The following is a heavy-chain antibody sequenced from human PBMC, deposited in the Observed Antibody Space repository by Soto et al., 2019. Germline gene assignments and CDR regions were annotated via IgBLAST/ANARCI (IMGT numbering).Heavy chain of an antibody. CDR2: TYYRSRWYN. D-gene: IGHD2-2*02. V-gene: IGHV6-1*01. CDR3: ARDRAPYCSSTSCYRALYGMDV. Sequence: PSQTLSLTCAISGDSVSGNSAAWNWIRQSPSRGLEWLGRTYYRSRWYNDYAVSVKSRITVTPDTSKNQFSLHLSSVTAADTAVYYCARDRAPYCSSTSCYRALYGMDVWGQGTTVTVSS. CDR1: GDSVSGNSAA. J-gene: IGHJ6*02.